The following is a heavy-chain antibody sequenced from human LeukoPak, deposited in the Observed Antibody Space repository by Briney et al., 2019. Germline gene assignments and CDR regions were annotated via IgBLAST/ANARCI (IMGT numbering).Heavy chain of an antibody. CDR1: GFTFSSYE. J-gene: IGHJ4*02. CDR3: ARGGAADY. Sequence: PGGSLRLPCAASGFTFSSYEMNWVRQAPGKGLEWVSYISNTGTTIYYADSVKGRFTISRDNAKNSLYLQMNSLRAEDTAAYYCARGGAADYWGQGTLVTVSS. CDR2: ISNTGTTI. D-gene: IGHD1-26*01. V-gene: IGHV3-48*03.